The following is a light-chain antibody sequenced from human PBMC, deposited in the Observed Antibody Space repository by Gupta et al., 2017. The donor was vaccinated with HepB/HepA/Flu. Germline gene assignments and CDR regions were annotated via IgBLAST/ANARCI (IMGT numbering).Light chain of an antibody. V-gene: IGLV1-44*01. J-gene: IGLJ3*02. Sequence: QSVLTQPPSASGTPGQRVTVSCSGSSSNIENNAVNWYQHLPGTAPKLIIYNNNQRPPGVPDRFSGSRSGSSASLGISGLQADDEADYYCAAWDDSRNGWVFGGGTKVTVL. CDR3: AAWDDSRNGWV. CDR2: NNN. CDR1: SSNIENNA.